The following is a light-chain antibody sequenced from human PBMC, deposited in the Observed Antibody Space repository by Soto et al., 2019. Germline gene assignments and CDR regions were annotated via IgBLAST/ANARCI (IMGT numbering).Light chain of an antibody. V-gene: IGKV1-17*03. Sequence: DIQMTQSPSAMSASVGDRVTITCRASQGIRNHLVWFQQKPGKAPKRLIYDASSLQSGVPSTFSGSGSGTEFPLTLSRLQPEDFATYYCLQHDVYPLTFGGGTKVEIK. J-gene: IGKJ4*01. CDR3: LQHDVYPLT. CDR2: DAS. CDR1: QGIRNH.